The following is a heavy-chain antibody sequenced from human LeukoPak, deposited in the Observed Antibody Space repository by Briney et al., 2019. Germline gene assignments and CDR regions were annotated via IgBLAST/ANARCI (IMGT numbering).Heavy chain of an antibody. J-gene: IGHJ3*01. D-gene: IGHD6-19*01. V-gene: IGHV3-48*03. CDR2: KPRGRNNI. CDR3: SSWLGDLLLGR. Sequence: PGGSLRLSCAASEFIFSTEGNWFRQAPGKGLEWFSYKPRGRNNIYYSDSVKGRFAVSIDPAKNSVYLQMNSLRDGDTAVYYCSSWLGDLLLGRWGQGTMVTVSS. CDR1: EFIFSTEG.